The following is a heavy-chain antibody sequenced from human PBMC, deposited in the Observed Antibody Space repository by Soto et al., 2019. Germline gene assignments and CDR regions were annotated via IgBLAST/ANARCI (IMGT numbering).Heavy chain of an antibody. CDR3: ARLSTVTMFDY. J-gene: IGHJ4*02. Sequence: QLQLQESGPGLVKPSETLSLTCTVSGGSISSSSYYWGWIRQPPGKGLEWIGSIYYSGSTYYNPSLKSRVTISVDTSKNQFSLKLSSVTAADTAVYYCARLSTVTMFDYWGQGTLVTVSS. D-gene: IGHD4-17*01. V-gene: IGHV4-39*01. CDR1: GGSISSSSYY. CDR2: IYYSGST.